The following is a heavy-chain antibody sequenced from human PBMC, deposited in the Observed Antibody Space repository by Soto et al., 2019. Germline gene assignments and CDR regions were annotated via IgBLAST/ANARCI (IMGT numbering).Heavy chain of an antibody. CDR1: GGTFSSYA. CDR2: VIPIFGTA. J-gene: IGHJ4*02. V-gene: IGHV1-69*12. CDR3: ARERYAYVWGSGKDY. D-gene: IGHD3-16*01. Sequence: QVQLVQSGAEVKKPGSSVKVSCKASGGTFSSYAISWVRQAPGQGLEWMGGVIPIFGTANYAQKFQGRVTNTADESTSTAYMELSSLRSEDTAVYYCARERYAYVWGSGKDYWGQGTLVTVSS.